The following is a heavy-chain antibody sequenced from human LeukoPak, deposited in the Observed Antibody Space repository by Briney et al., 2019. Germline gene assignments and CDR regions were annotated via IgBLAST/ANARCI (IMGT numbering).Heavy chain of an antibody. CDR3: ARGYYYDSSGYYPDFIY. V-gene: IGHV4-34*01. D-gene: IGHD3-22*01. CDR2: INHSRST. CDR1: GGSFSGYY. Sequence: PSETLSLTCAVYGGSFSGYYWRWLRQPPGTGLEWFGAINHSRSTNYNPSLKSRVTISVDTSKRQFSLKLSSVTAADTAVYYCARGYYYDSSGYYPDFIYWGQGTLVTVSS. J-gene: IGHJ4*02.